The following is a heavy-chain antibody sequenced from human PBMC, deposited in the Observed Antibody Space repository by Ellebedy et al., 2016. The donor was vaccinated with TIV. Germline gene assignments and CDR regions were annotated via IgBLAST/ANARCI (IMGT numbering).Heavy chain of an antibody. CDR1: GFTFITYG. CDR3: ARDGGYDAYLDY. CDR2: ISASGSYI. D-gene: IGHD5-12*01. J-gene: IGHJ4*02. V-gene: IGHV3-21*01. Sequence: PGGSLRLSCAASGFTFITYGMNWVRQAPGKGLEWVSSISASGSYIYYADSVKGRFTISRDNAKNTLYLQMNSLRAEDTAVYYCARDGGYDAYLDYWGQGILVTVSS.